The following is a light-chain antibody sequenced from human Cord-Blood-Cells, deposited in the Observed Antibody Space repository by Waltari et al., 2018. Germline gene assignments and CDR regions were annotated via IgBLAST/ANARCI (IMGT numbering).Light chain of an antibody. CDR3: QQYDNLPYT. CDR2: DAS. V-gene: IGKV1-33*01. Sequence: DIQMTQSPSSLSASVGDRVTITSQASQDISNYLNWYQQKPGKVPKLLIYDASNLETGVPSRFSGSGSGTDFTFTISSLQPEDIATYYCQQYDNLPYTFGQGTKLEIK. CDR1: QDISNY. J-gene: IGKJ2*01.